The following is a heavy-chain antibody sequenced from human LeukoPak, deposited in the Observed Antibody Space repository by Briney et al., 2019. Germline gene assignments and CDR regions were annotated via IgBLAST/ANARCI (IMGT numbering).Heavy chain of an antibody. J-gene: IGHJ5*02. CDR1: GYTFTSYA. V-gene: IGHV1-3*01. D-gene: IGHD5-12*01. CDR2: INAGNGNT. CDR3: ARVGLYSGYEWS. Sequence: GASVKVSCKASGYTFTSYAMHWVRQAPGQRLEWMGWINAGNGNTKYSQKFQGRVTITRDTSASTAYMELSSLRSEDTAVYYYARVGLYSGYEWSWGQGTLVTVSS.